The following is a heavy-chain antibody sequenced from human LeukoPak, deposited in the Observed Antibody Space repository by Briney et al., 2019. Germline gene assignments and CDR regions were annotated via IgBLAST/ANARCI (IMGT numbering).Heavy chain of an antibody. V-gene: IGHV4-34*01. Sequence: PSETLSLTCAVYGGSFSGYYWSWIRQPPGKGLEWIGEINHSGSTNYNPSLKSRVTISVDTSKNQFSLKLSSVTAADTAVYYCARVTRILGYCSGGSCYTNDYWGQGTLVTVSS. CDR1: GGSFSGYY. CDR2: INHSGST. D-gene: IGHD2-15*01. CDR3: ARVTRILGYCSGGSCYTNDY. J-gene: IGHJ4*02.